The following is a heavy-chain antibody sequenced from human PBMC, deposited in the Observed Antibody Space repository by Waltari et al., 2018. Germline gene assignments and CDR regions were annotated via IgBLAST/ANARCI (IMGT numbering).Heavy chain of an antibody. CDR2: IHHVDSET. CDR3: ARQQQVSSQYLSSHYHYMDV. J-gene: IGHJ6*03. CDR1: GYSFTTHW. Sequence: EVQLVQSRAEVNKSGDSLKVSCQASGYSFTTHWIGWARHMPGKGLEWRGSIHHVDSETRYTPSFQGQVTISADKSINTAYLQWSSLKASDTAMYYCARQQQVSSQYLSSHYHYMDVWGKGTTVTVSS. V-gene: IGHV5-51*01. D-gene: IGHD6-13*01.